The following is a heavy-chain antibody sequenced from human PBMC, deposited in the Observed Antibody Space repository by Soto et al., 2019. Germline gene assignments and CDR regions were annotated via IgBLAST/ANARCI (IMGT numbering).Heavy chain of an antibody. CDR3: AREITIFGVVTAGMDV. J-gene: IGHJ6*02. CDR1: GYTFTGYY. CDR2: INPNSGGT. V-gene: IGHV1-2*04. D-gene: IGHD3-3*01. Sequence: ASVKVSCKASGYTFTGYYMHWVRQAPGQGLEWMGWINPNSGGTNYAQKFQGWVTMTRNTSISTAYMELSSLRSEDTAVYYCAREITIFGVVTAGMDVWGQGTTVTVSS.